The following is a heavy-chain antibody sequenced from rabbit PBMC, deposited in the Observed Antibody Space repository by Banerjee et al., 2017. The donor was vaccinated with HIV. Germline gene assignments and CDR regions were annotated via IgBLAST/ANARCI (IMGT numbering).Heavy chain of an antibody. CDR2: IYTGSGST. J-gene: IGHJ4*01. CDR1: GFSFSSSDY. D-gene: IGHD4-2*01. V-gene: IGHV1S40*01. Sequence: QSLEESGGDLVKPGASLTLTCTASGFSFSSSDYLCWVRQAPGKGLEWIGCIYTGSGSTYYASWAKGRFTISKPSSTTVTLQMTSLTAADTATYFCARDDFAVSYIYTIYAFSLWGPGTLVTVS. CDR3: ARDDFAVSYIYTIYAFSL.